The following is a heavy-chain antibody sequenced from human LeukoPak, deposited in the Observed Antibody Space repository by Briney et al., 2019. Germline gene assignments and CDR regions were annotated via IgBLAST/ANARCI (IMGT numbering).Heavy chain of an antibody. CDR1: GGSISSGGYS. D-gene: IGHD2-15*01. Sequence: PSQTLSLTCAVSGGSISSGGYSWSWLRQPPGKGLEGIVYIYHSGSTYYNPSLKSRVTISVDRSKNQFSLKLSSVTAADTAVYYCARGRYCSGGSCYSADPLDYWGQGTLVTVSS. V-gene: IGHV4-30-2*01. CDR3: ARGRYCSGGSCYSADPLDY. J-gene: IGHJ4*02. CDR2: IYHSGST.